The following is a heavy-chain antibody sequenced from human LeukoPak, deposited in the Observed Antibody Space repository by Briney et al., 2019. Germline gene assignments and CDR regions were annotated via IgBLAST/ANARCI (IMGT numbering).Heavy chain of an antibody. D-gene: IGHD3-10*01. CDR3: ARKRITMVRGVIPRDYYYYYYMDV. CDR1: GGSISSSNW. CDR2: IYHSGST. Sequence: SETLSLTCAVSGGSISSSNWWSWVRQPPGKGLELIGEIYHSGSTNYNPSLKSRVTISVDTSKNQFSQKLSSVTAADTAVYYCARKRITMVRGVIPRDYYYYYYMDVWGKGTTVTVSS. J-gene: IGHJ6*03. V-gene: IGHV4-4*02.